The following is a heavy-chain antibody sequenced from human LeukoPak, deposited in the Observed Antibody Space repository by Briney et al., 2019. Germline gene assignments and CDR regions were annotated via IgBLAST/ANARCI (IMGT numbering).Heavy chain of an antibody. J-gene: IGHJ3*01. CDR1: GFTFSTYA. Sequence: HLGGSLRLSCAASGFTFSTYALSWVRQAPGKGLEWVSSIVGSGGSTFYADSVKGRFSISRDNSKHTLYLQMNTLRADDTAVYYCAEDSSNDWRWGAFDVWGQGTMVTVSS. V-gene: IGHV3-23*01. CDR2: IVGSGGST. CDR3: AEDSSNDWRWGAFDV. D-gene: IGHD1-1*01.